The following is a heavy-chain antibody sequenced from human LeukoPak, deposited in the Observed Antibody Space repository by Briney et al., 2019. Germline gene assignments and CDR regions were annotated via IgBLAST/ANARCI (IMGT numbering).Heavy chain of an antibody. CDR3: ARDRITMIVVGPNYFDY. V-gene: IGHV3-48*01. Sequence: GGSLRLSCAASGFTFSDHYMDWVRQAPGKGLEWVSYISSSSSTIYFADSVKGRFTISRDNAKNSLYLQMNSLRAEDTAVYYCARDRITMIVVGPNYFDYWGQGTLVTVSS. CDR2: ISSSSSTI. D-gene: IGHD3-22*01. CDR1: GFTFSDHY. J-gene: IGHJ4*02.